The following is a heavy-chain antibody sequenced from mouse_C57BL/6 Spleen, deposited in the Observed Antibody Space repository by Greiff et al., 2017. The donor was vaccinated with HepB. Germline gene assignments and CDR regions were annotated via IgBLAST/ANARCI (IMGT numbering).Heavy chain of an antibody. J-gene: IGHJ1*03. D-gene: IGHD3-3*01. Sequence: QVHVKQSGPELVKPGASVKLSCKASGYTFTSYDINWVKQRPGQGLEWIGWIYPRDGSTKYNEKFKGKATLTVDTSSSTAYMELHSLTSEDSAVYFCARGDRYFDVWGTGTTVTVSS. V-gene: IGHV1-85*01. CDR1: GYTFTSYD. CDR2: IYPRDGST. CDR3: ARGDRYFDV.